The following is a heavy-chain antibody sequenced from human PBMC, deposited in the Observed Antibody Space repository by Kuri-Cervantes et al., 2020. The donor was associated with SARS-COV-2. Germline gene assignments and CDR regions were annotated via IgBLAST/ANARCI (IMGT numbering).Heavy chain of an antibody. J-gene: IGHJ4*02. CDR1: GYSFTSYG. V-gene: IGHV1-18*01. CDR3: ARDHEFGLPVD. CDR2: ISAYNGNT. Sequence: ASVKVSCKGSGYSFTSYGISWVRQAPGQGLEWMGWISAYNGNTNYAQKLQGRVTMTTDTSTSTAYMELRSLRSDDTAVYYCARDHEFGLPVDWGQGTLVTVSS. D-gene: IGHD3-10*01.